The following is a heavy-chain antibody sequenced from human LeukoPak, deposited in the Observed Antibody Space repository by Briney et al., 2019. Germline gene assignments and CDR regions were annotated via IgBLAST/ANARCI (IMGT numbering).Heavy chain of an antibody. J-gene: IGHJ4*02. V-gene: IGHV3-23*01. CDR1: GFTFSNYA. CDR2: NSGSGGST. Sequence: GGSLRLSCAASGFTFSNYAMTWVRQAPGKVLEWVSTNSGSGGSTYYADSLKGRFTVSRDISQNTLYLQMNSLRAEDTAVYYCAKGRYSTGRGDFDHWGQGTLVTVSS. CDR3: AKGRYSTGRGDFDH. D-gene: IGHD6-19*01.